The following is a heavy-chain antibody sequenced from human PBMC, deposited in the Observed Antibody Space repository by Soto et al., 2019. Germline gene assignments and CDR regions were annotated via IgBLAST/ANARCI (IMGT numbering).Heavy chain of an antibody. Sequence: GGSLRLSCAASGFTFSNAWINWVRQTPGKGLEWVGRVKSKTDGGTTDFAAPVKGRFAISRDDSKNMVYLEMNSLKTEDTAIYYCTTDSYITSIIVRFDYWGHGTLVTVS. J-gene: IGHJ4*01. D-gene: IGHD3-22*01. V-gene: IGHV3-15*07. CDR1: GFTFSNAW. CDR3: TTDSYITSIIVRFDY. CDR2: VKSKTDGGTT.